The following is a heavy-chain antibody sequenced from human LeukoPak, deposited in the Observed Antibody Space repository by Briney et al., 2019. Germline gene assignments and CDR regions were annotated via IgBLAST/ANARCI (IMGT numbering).Heavy chain of an antibody. CDR3: ARAYGSGSAYNRYFDY. CDR1: GGSITSGGYY. Sequence: TSETLSLTCTVSGGSITSGGYYWRWIRQHPEKGLVWIGYIYSSGTTYFNPSLKSRVTISLDTSAHQFSLNLNSVTAADTAVYYCARAYGSGSAYNRYFDYWGQGALVTVSS. D-gene: IGHD3-10*01. V-gene: IGHV4-31*03. CDR2: IYSSGTT. J-gene: IGHJ4*02.